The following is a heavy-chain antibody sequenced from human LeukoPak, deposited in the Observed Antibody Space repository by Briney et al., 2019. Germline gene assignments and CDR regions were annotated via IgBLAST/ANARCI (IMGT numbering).Heavy chain of an antibody. V-gene: IGHV3-74*01. J-gene: IGHJ6*02. CDR2: ITNDGSST. CDR1: GLTFSGHW. D-gene: IGHD5-12*01. Sequence: GGSLRLSCAASGLTFSGHWMHWVRQAPGKGLVWVSRITNDGSSTTYADSVKGRFSISRDNSKNTLYLQMNSLRAEDTAVYYCARFIPGYSGYDFDYGMDVWGQGTTVTVSS. CDR3: ARFIPGYSGYDFDYGMDV.